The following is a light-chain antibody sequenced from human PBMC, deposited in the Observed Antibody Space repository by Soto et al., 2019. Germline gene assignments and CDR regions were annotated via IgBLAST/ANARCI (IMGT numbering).Light chain of an antibody. J-gene: IGKJ5*01. V-gene: IGKV1-9*01. CDR2: AAS. Sequence: GDTVTMTCRTSQVISTSLAWYQVKPGKAPKLLIYAASTLESGVPSRFSATVSGTEFSLTITSLQPEDFATYYCQQLFDSPITCGQGTRLEIK. CDR1: QVISTS. CDR3: QQLFDSPIT.